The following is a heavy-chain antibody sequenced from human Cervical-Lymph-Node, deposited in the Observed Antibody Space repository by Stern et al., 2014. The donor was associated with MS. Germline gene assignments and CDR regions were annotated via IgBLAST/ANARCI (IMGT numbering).Heavy chain of an antibody. V-gene: IGHV5-51*01. CDR1: GYSFTSYW. J-gene: IGHJ3*02. CDR2: IYPVASDT. D-gene: IGHD6-13*01. Sequence: EVQLVQSGAEVKKPGESVKISCKGSGYSFTSYWIGWVRQMPGQGLEWMGIIYPVASDTSYGQSFHCQVTISADKSTGTASIQWSSVKASDTAMYYCARRHTSSWYRSDGAFDIWGQGTMVTVSS. CDR3: ARRHTSSWYRSDGAFDI.